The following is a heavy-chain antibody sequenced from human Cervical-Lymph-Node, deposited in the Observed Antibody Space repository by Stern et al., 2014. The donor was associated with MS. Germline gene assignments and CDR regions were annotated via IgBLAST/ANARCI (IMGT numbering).Heavy chain of an antibody. V-gene: IGHV1-18*01. D-gene: IGHD2-15*01. CDR3: ARGLLGSENAFDI. J-gene: IGHJ3*02. CDR1: AYTFTSYG. Sequence: VQLLQSGAEVKKPGASVKVSCKASAYTFTSYGISWVRQAPGQLHEWIGCVSAYNGNTNYAQKLQGRVTMATDTSTSTAYMELRSLRSDDTAVYYCARGLLGSENAFDIWGQGTMVTVSS. CDR2: VSAYNGNT.